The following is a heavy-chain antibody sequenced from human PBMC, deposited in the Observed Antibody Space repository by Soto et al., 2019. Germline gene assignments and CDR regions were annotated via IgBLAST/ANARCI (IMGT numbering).Heavy chain of an antibody. CDR1: GYSFTSYW. V-gene: IGHV5-51*01. CDR3: ARHGWLGSPLLRHWFDP. Sequence: GESLKISCKGSGYSFTSYWIGWVRQMPGKGLEWMGIIYPGGSDTRYSPSFQGQVTISADKSISTAYLQWSSLKASDTAMYYCARHGWLGSPLLRHWFDPWGQGTLVTVSS. CDR2: IYPGGSDT. D-gene: IGHD2-15*01. J-gene: IGHJ5*02.